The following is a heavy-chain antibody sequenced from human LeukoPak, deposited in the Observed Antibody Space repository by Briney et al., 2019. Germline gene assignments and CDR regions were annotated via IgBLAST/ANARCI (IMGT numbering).Heavy chain of an antibody. CDR1: GYTFTSYD. V-gene: IGHV1-8*01. CDR2: MNPNSGNT. J-gene: IGHJ6*03. D-gene: IGHD3-3*01. Sequence: ASVKVSCKASGYTFTSYDINWVRQATGQGLEWMGWMNPNSGNTGYAQKFQSRVTMTWNTSISTAYMELSSLRSEDTAVYYCARVGSTIFGVVLYYYYMDVWGKGTTVTVSS. CDR3: ARVGSTIFGVVLYYYYMDV.